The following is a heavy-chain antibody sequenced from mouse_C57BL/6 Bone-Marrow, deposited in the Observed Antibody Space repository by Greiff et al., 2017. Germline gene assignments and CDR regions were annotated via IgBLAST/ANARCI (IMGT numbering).Heavy chain of an antibody. CDR2: INPSSGYT. CDR3: TRSGYLLYWYFDV. D-gene: IGHD5-1-1*01. CDR1: GYTFTSYW. Sequence: VQLQQSGAELAKPGASVKLSCKASGYTFTSYWMHWVKQRPGQGLEWIGYINPSSGYTKYNQKFKDKATLTADKSSSTAYMQLSSLPYEDSAVYYCTRSGYLLYWYFDVWGTGTTVTVSS. J-gene: IGHJ1*03. V-gene: IGHV1-7*01.